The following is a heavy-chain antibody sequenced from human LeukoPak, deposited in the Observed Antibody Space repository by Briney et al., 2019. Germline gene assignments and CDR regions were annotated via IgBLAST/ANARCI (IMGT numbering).Heavy chain of an antibody. CDR1: GGSINSGGNY. J-gene: IGHJ4*02. CDR3: ARIEVIGSTRYFDY. CDR2: IYYVGNT. V-gene: IGHV4-31*03. Sequence: PSQTLSLTCSVSGGSINSGGNYWSWLRQLPGKGLEWIGYIYYVGNTNFNPSLKSRLSMSVDTSTNQFSLSLTSVTAADTALYFCARIEVIGSTRYFDYWGQGAMVTVSS. D-gene: IGHD3-16*02.